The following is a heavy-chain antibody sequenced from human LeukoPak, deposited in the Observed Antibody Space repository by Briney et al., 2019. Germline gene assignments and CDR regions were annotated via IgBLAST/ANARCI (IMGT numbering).Heavy chain of an antibody. CDR2: ISGSGGST. V-gene: IGHV3-23*01. Sequence: QPGGSLRLSCAASGFPFSSYAMSWVRQAPGKGLEWVSAISGSGGSTYYADSVKGRFTISRDNSKNTLYLQMNSLRAEDTAVYYCAKSHKEYQLLFTLNYWGQGTLVTVSS. J-gene: IGHJ4*02. D-gene: IGHD2-2*01. CDR3: AKSHKEYQLLFTLNY. CDR1: GFPFSSYA.